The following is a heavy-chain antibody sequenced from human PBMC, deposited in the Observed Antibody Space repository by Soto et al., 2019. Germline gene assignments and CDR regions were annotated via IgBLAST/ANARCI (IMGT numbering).Heavy chain of an antibody. J-gene: IGHJ4*02. CDR3: ARHSQLRVRSPGRNLDY. CDR1: VGSISIGGYY. Sequence: APETLSINCTFSVGSISIGGYYWSGIRQHPGKGLEWIGYIYYSGITYYNPSLKSRVTISVDTSKNQFSLKLSSVTAADTAVYYCARHSQLRVRSPGRNLDYWGQGTLVTVSS. V-gene: IGHV4-31*03. D-gene: IGHD1-1*01. CDR2: IYYSGIT.